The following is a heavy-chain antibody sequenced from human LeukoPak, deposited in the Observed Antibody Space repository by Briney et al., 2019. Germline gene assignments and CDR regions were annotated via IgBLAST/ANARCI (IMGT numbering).Heavy chain of an antibody. CDR3: AKQYCSSTSCFLGEYYGMDV. Sequence: GGSLRLSCAASGFTVSSNYMSWVRQAPGKGLEWVSVIYSGGSTYYADSVKGRFTISRDNSKNTLYLQMNSLRAEDTAVYYCAKQYCSSTSCFLGEYYGMDVWGQGTTVTVSS. V-gene: IGHV3-53*05. D-gene: IGHD2-2*01. J-gene: IGHJ6*02. CDR1: GFTVSSNY. CDR2: IYSGGST.